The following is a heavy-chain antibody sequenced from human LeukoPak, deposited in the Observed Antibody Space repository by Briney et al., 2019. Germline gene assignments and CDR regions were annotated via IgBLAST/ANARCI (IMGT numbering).Heavy chain of an antibody. V-gene: IGHV1-69*13. CDR2: IIPIYGRT. CDR3: AREGVGATNGGAFDY. Sequence: ASVKVSCKASGCTFSSYAISWVRQAPGQGLEWMGGIIPIYGRTNYAQNFQGRVTNTADASTSTACMEFRSLRAEDTAVYYFAREGVGATNGGAFDYWGQGTLVTVSS. CDR1: GCTFSSYA. J-gene: IGHJ4*02. D-gene: IGHD1-26*01.